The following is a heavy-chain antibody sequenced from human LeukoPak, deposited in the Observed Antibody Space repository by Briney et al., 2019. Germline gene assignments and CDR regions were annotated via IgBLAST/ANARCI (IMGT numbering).Heavy chain of an antibody. Sequence: PSETLSLTCAVYGGSFSGYYWSWIRQPPGKGLEWIGEINHSGSTNYNPSLKSRVTISVDTSKNQFSLKLGSVTAADTAVYYCAREDEYDSSGGNFDYWGQGTLVTVSS. CDR3: AREDEYDSSGGNFDY. J-gene: IGHJ4*02. CDR2: INHSGST. D-gene: IGHD3-22*01. V-gene: IGHV4-34*01. CDR1: GGSFSGYY.